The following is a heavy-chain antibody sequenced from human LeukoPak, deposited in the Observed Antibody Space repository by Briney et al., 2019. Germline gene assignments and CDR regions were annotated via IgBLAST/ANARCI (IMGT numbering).Heavy chain of an antibody. Sequence: GGSLRLSCAASGFTFDDYAMHWVRQAPGKGLEWVSGISWNSGIIGYADSVKGRFTISRDNAKNSLYLQMNSLRAEDTALYYCAKDRGSSWYPNFDYWGQGTLVTVSS. CDR1: GFTFDDYA. J-gene: IGHJ4*02. V-gene: IGHV3-9*01. D-gene: IGHD6-13*01. CDR3: AKDRGSSWYPNFDY. CDR2: ISWNSGII.